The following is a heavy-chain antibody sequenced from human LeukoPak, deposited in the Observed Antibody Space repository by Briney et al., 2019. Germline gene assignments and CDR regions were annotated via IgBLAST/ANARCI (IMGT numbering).Heavy chain of an antibody. V-gene: IGHV4-38-2*02. CDR2: IYHSGST. CDR3: ARERGDYGDYAVDY. J-gene: IGHJ4*02. Sequence: PSETLSLTCTVSGYSISSGYYWGWIRQPPGKGLEWIGSIYHSGSTYYNPSLKSRVTISVDTSKNQFSLKLSSVTAADTAVYYRARERGDYGDYAVDYWGQGTLVTVSS. CDR1: GYSISSGYY. D-gene: IGHD4-17*01.